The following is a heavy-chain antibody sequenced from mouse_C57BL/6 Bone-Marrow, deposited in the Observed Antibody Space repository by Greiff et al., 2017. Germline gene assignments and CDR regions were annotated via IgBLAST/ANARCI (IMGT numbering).Heavy chain of an antibody. D-gene: IGHD1-1*01. J-gene: IGHJ1*03. Sequence: EVKLVESGPVLVKPGASVKMSCKASGYTFTDYYMNWVKQSHGKSLEWIGVINPYNGGTSYNQKFKGKATLTVDKSSSTAYMELNSLTSEDSAVYYCAKPYYYGSSYAWYFDVWGTGTTVTVSS. CDR3: AKPYYYGSSYAWYFDV. CDR2: INPYNGGT. CDR1: GYTFTDYY. V-gene: IGHV1-19*01.